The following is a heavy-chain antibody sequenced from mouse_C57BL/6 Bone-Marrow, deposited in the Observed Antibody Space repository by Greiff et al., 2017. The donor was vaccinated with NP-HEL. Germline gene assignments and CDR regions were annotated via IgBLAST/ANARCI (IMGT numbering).Heavy chain of an antibody. CDR2: ISNGGGST. J-gene: IGHJ2*01. V-gene: IGHV5-12*01. D-gene: IGHD2-4*01. Sequence: EVNVVESGGGLVQPGGSLKLSCAASGFTFSDYYMYWVRQTPEKRLEWVAYISNGGGSTYYPDTVKGRFTISRDNAKNTLYLQMSRLKSEDTAMYYCARRPYDYDFFDYWGQGTTLTVSS. CDR1: GFTFSDYY. CDR3: ARRPYDYDFFDY.